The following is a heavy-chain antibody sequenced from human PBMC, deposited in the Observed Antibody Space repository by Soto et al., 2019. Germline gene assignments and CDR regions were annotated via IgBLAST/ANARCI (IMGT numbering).Heavy chain of an antibody. D-gene: IGHD3-16*01. J-gene: IGHJ3*02. V-gene: IGHV3-33*01. Sequence: QVQLVGSGGGVVQPGRSLRLSCAASGFTFSNYGMHWVRQAPGKGLEWVAVIWNDGDKKYYEDSVKGRFTISRDNSDNTLFLQMNSLTAEDSAVYYCVRGGKTAGAFDIWGQGTMVTVSS. CDR1: GFTFSNYG. CDR2: IWNDGDKK. CDR3: VRGGKTAGAFDI.